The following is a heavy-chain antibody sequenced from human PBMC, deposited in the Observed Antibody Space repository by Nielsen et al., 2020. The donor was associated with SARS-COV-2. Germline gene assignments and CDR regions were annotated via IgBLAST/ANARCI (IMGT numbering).Heavy chain of an antibody. V-gene: IGHV4-61*02. D-gene: IGHD6-19*01. CDR3: ARVDSSGWYGRDYYGMDV. CDR1: GDSISSDNYY. Sequence: SETLSLTCTVSGDSISSDNYYWSWIRQPAGKGLEWIGRIFISGSTNYNPSLKSRVTISVDKSKNQFSLKLSSVTAADTAVYYCARVDSSGWYGRDYYGMDVWGQGTTVTVSS. J-gene: IGHJ6*02. CDR2: IFISGST.